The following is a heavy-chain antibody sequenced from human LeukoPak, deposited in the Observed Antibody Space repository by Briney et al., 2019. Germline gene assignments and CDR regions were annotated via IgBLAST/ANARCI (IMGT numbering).Heavy chain of an antibody. CDR3: ARDQSDGSGSYYSFDY. CDR1: GCTFSSYS. V-gene: IGHV3-21*01. J-gene: IGHJ4*02. D-gene: IGHD3-10*01. CDR2: ISSSSSYI. Sequence: GSLRLSCAASGCTFSSYSMNWVRQAPGKGLERVSSISSSSSYIYYADSVKGRFTISRDNAKNSLYLRMNSLRAEDTAVYYCARDQSDGSGSYYSFDYWGQGTLVTVSS.